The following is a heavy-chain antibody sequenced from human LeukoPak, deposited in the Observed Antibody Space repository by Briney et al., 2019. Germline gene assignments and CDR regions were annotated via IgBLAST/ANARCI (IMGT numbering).Heavy chain of an antibody. CDR3: AKDKPICSSTSCYFDY. CDR1: GFTFSSYA. V-gene: IGHV3-23*01. J-gene: IGHJ4*02. D-gene: IGHD2-2*01. Sequence: GGSLRLSCAASGFTFSSYAMSWVRQAPGKGLEWVSAISGSGGSTYYADSVEGRFTISRDNSKNTLYLQMNSLRAEDTAVYYCAKDKPICSSTSCYFDYWGQGTLVTVSS. CDR2: ISGSGGST.